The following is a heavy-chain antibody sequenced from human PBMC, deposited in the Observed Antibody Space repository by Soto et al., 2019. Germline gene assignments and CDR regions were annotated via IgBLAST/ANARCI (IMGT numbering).Heavy chain of an antibody. Sequence: PGGSLRLSCAASGFTFSSYSMNWVRQAPGKGLEWVSSISSSSSYIYYADSVKGRFTISRDNAKNSLYLQMNSLRAEDTAVYYCARDNPPSSIQLWLHYYYYGMDVWGQGTTVTVSS. J-gene: IGHJ6*02. V-gene: IGHV3-21*01. D-gene: IGHD5-18*01. CDR1: GFTFSSYS. CDR3: ARDNPPSSIQLWLHYYYYGMDV. CDR2: ISSSSSYI.